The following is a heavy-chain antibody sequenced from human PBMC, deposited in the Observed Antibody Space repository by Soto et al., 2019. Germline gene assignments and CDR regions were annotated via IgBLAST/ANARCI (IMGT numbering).Heavy chain of an antibody. D-gene: IGHD2-21*02. CDR3: ARGLKAVVTAQFDY. Sequence: ASVKVSCKASGGTFSSYAISWVRQAPGQGLEWMGGIIPIFGTANYAQKFQGRVTITADESTSTAYMELSSLRSEDTAVYYCARGLKAVVTAQFDYWGQGTLVTVSS. CDR2: IIPIFGTA. J-gene: IGHJ4*02. V-gene: IGHV1-69*13. CDR1: GGTFSSYA.